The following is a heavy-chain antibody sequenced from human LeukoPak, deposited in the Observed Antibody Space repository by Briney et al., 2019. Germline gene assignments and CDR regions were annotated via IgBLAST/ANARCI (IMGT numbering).Heavy chain of an antibody. CDR1: GGSFSNYY. J-gene: IGHJ6*02. Sequence: SETLSLTCAVYGGSFSNYYWSWIRQPPGKGLEWIGEINYSGRTNYNPSLKGRVTISVDTSTNQFYLKLTSVTAADTAEYYCATCRIASTCYNYYYYHGMDVWGHGTTVIVS. V-gene: IGHV4-34*01. CDR2: INYSGRT. D-gene: IGHD2-15*01. CDR3: ATCRIASTCYNYYYYHGMDV.